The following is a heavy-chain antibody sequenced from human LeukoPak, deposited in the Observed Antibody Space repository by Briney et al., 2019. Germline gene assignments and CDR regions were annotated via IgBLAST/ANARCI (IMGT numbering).Heavy chain of an antibody. CDR2: ISYDGSNK. J-gene: IGHJ6*02. CDR3: AKDLLGGDSGSYYEVGELGMDV. Sequence: GSLRLSCAVSGFTFSSYGMHWVRQAPGKGLEWVAVISYDGSNKYYADSVKGRFTISRDKSKNTLYLQMNSLGAEDTAVYYCAKDLLGGDSGSYYEVGELGMDVWGQGTTVTVSS. CDR1: GFTFSSYG. D-gene: IGHD1-26*01. V-gene: IGHV3-30*18.